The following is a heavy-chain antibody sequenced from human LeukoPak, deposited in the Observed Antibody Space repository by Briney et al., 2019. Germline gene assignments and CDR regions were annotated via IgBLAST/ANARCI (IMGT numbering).Heavy chain of an antibody. Sequence: SVKVSCKASGGTFSSYAISWVRQAPGQRLEWRGGIIPVFGTANYTQKYPGRVTITADESTGTAYMELSSLRSEDTAVYYCARGRDTAMVTSFDYWGQGTLVTVSS. D-gene: IGHD5-18*01. CDR3: ARGRDTAMVTSFDY. J-gene: IGHJ4*02. V-gene: IGHV1-69*13. CDR2: IIPVFGTA. CDR1: GGTFSSYA.